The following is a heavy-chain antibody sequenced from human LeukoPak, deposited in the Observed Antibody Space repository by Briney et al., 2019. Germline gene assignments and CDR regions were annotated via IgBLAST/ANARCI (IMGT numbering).Heavy chain of an antibody. J-gene: IGHJ6*03. V-gene: IGHV4-59*01. CDR2: IYYSGST. Sequence: SETLSLTCTVSGGSISSYYWSWIRQPPGKGLEWIGYIYYSGSTNYNPSLKSRVTISVDTSKNQFSLKPSSVTAADTAVYYCARGYSSSWFDYYYYYMDVWGKGTTVTVSS. CDR1: GGSISSYY. D-gene: IGHD6-13*01. CDR3: ARGYSSSWFDYYYYYMDV.